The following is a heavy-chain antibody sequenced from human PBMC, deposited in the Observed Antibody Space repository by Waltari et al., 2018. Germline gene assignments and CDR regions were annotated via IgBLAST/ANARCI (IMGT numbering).Heavy chain of an antibody. D-gene: IGHD3-3*01. Sequence: QVQLQESGPGLVKPSETLSLTCTVSGYSISSGYYWGWIRQPPGKGLEWIGSIYHSGSTYYNPSLKSRVTISVDTSKNQFSLKLSSVTAADTAVYYCARLAYYDFWSGYDNYGMDVWGQGTTVTVSS. J-gene: IGHJ6*02. V-gene: IGHV4-38-2*02. CDR3: ARLAYYDFWSGYDNYGMDV. CDR1: GYSISSGYY. CDR2: IYHSGST.